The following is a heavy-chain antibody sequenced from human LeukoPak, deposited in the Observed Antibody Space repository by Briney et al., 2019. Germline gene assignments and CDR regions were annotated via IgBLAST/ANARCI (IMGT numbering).Heavy chain of an antibody. Sequence: GGSLRLSCAASGFTFSSYSMNWVRQAPGKGREWVSSISGISSYIYYADSVKGRFTISRDNAKNSLYLQMNSLRAEDTAVYYCARGYGSGIYYGDYWGQGTLVTVSS. CDR1: GFTFSSYS. D-gene: IGHD3-10*01. CDR2: ISGISSYI. CDR3: ARGYGSGIYYGDY. J-gene: IGHJ4*02. V-gene: IGHV3-21*01.